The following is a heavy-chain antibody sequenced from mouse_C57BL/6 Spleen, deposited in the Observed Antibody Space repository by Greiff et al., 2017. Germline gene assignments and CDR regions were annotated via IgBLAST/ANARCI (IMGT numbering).Heavy chain of an antibody. Sequence: EVKLVESEGGLVQPGSSMKLSCTASGFTFSDYYMAWVRQVPEKGLEWVANINYDGSSTYYLDSLKSRFIISRDNAKNILYLQMSSLKSEDTATYDCARDLPYYYGSSPYWYIDVWGTGTTVTVSS. CDR1: GFTFSDYY. V-gene: IGHV5-16*01. J-gene: IGHJ1*03. CDR2: INYDGSST. CDR3: ARDLPYYYGSSPYWYIDV. D-gene: IGHD1-1*01.